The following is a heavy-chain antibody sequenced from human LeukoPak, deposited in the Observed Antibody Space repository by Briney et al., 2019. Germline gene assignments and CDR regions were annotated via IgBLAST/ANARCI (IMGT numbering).Heavy chain of an antibody. V-gene: IGHV1-69*01. D-gene: IGHD1-7*01. CDR3: ARGGTGTTFARIGY. J-gene: IGHJ4*02. Sequence: ASVTVSFKASGGTFSSYAISWVRQAPGQGLEWMGGIIPIFGTANYAQKFQGRVTITADESTSTAYMELSSLRSEDTAVYYCARGGTGTTFARIGYWGQGTLVTVSS. CDR2: IIPIFGTA. CDR1: GGTFSSYA.